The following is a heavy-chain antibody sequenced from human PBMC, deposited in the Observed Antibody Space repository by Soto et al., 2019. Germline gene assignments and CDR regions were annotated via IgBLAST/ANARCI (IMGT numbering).Heavy chain of an antibody. D-gene: IGHD4-17*01. Sequence: QVQLQESGPGLVKPSETLSLTCTVSGGSISSYYWSWIRQPPGKGLEWIGYIYSSGSTNYNPSPKSRVTLSVDTSKNQFSLKLSSVPAADTAVYYCARRYGCTLDYWGQGTLVTVSS. V-gene: IGHV4-59*08. CDR1: GGSISSYY. CDR3: ARRYGCTLDY. J-gene: IGHJ4*02. CDR2: IYSSGST.